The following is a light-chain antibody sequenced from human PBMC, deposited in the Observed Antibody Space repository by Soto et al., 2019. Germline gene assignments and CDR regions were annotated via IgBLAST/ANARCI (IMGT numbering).Light chain of an antibody. CDR1: SSDVGGHNY. CDR2: EVI. V-gene: IGLV2-8*01. J-gene: IGLJ2*01. Sequence: QSALTQPPSASGSPGQSVTISCTGTSSDVGGHNYVSWYQQHPGKAPKLLIYEVIQRPSGVPDRFSGSKSGNTASLPVSGRQAEDEADYYCTSYARSDNVIFGGGTQLTVL. CDR3: TSYARSDNVI.